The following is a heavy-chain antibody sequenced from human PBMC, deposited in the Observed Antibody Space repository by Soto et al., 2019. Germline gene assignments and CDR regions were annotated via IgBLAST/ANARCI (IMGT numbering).Heavy chain of an antibody. CDR2: ISWNSGSI. V-gene: IGHV3-9*01. CDR1: GFTFDDYA. D-gene: IGHD1-26*01. J-gene: IGHJ3*02. CDR3: AKGEWKWADAFDI. Sequence: EVQLVESGGGLVQPGRSLRLSCAASGFTFDDYAMHWVRQAPGKGLEWVSGISWNSGSIGYADSVKGRFTISRDNAKNSLYLQMNSLRAEDTALYYCAKGEWKWADAFDIWGQGTMVTVSS.